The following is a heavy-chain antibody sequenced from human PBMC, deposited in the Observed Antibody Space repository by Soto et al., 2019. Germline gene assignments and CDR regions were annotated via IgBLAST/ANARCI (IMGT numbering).Heavy chain of an antibody. CDR1: GGSISRGGYS. CDR2: IYHSGST. CDR3: ATVPDR. Sequence: QLQLQESGSGLVKPSQTLSLTCAVSGGSISRGGYSWSWIRQPTGKGLEWIGYIYHSGSTYYNPSLKHRVTVAVEGSKNQLSLELSSVTAADSAVYYCATVPDRWGQGTLVTGSS. D-gene: IGHD2-2*01. J-gene: IGHJ5*02. V-gene: IGHV4-30-2*01.